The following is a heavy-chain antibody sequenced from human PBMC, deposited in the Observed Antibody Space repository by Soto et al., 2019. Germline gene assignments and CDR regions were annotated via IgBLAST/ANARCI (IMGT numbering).Heavy chain of an antibody. CDR1: GFTFSNAW. V-gene: IGHV3-15*01. Sequence: GGSLRLSCAASGFTFSNAWMSWVRQAPGKGLEWVGRIRSKTDGGTTDYAAPVKGRFTISRDDSKDTLYLQMNSLKTEDTAVYYCKWDLEASDPWGQGTLATVSS. D-gene: IGHD1-26*01. CDR2: IRSKTDGGTT. CDR3: KWDLEASDP. J-gene: IGHJ5*02.